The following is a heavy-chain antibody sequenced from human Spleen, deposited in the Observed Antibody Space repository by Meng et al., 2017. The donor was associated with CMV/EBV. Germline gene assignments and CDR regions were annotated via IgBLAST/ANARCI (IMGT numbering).Heavy chain of an antibody. D-gene: IGHD2-21*01. CDR1: GGSISSSSYN. CDR3: ARGIAPSSNYFYYGMDV. J-gene: IGHJ6*02. Sequence: GSLRLSCTVSGGSISSSSYNWGWIRQPPGKGLEWIGSIYYSGSTYYNPSLKSRLTISVDTSKNQFSLKLSSVTAADTAVYYCARGIAPSSNYFYYGMDVWGQGTTVTVSS. V-gene: IGHV4-39*07. CDR2: IYYSGST.